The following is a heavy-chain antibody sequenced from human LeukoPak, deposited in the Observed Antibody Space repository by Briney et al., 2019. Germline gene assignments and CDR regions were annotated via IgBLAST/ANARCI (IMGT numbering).Heavy chain of an antibody. CDR3: ARDLVIGISGGYYSCMDV. J-gene: IGHJ6*03. CDR2: INCNSGAT. Sequence: ASVKVSCKASGYTFIDHYFHWVRQAPGQGLEWMGWINCNSGATRYAQKVQGRVALTRDTSINTAYMELSSLISDDTAVYYCARDLVIGISGGYYSCMDVWGKGTTVTVSS. CDR1: GYTFIDHY. D-gene: IGHD1-14*01. V-gene: IGHV1-2*02.